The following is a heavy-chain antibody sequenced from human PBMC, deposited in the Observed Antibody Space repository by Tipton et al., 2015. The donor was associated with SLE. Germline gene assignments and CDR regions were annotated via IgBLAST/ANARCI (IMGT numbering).Heavy chain of an antibody. V-gene: IGHV4-4*07. D-gene: IGHD6-13*01. CDR2: IYSSGIT. J-gene: IGHJ4*02. CDR3: AHSSSWYYFDY. CDR1: GGSISNYF. Sequence: TLSLTCTVSGGSISNYFWSWIRQPAGKGLEWIGRIYSSGITNYNPSLKSRVSISVDTSKNQFSLKLSSVTAADTAVYYCAHSSSWYYFDYWGQGTLVTVSS.